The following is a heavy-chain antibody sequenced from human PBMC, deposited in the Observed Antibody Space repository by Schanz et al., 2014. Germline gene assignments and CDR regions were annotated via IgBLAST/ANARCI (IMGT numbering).Heavy chain of an antibody. V-gene: IGHV1-46*03. CDR1: GYTFTSYY. CDR2: INPSGGST. J-gene: IGHJ4*02. D-gene: IGHD2-2*01. CDR3: ARGGFFDSTSFDS. Sequence: QVQLVQSGAEVKKPGASVKVSCKASGYTFTSYYMHWVRQAPGQGLEWMGIINPSGGSTSYAQKFQGRVTMTADKSTSTVYMEVSGLRSEDTAVYYCARGGFFDSTSFDSWGQGTLVTVSS.